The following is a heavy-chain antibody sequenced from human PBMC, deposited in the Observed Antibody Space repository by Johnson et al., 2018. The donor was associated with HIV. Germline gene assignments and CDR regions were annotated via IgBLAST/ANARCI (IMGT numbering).Heavy chain of an antibody. Sequence: QVQLVESGGGVVQPGRSLRLSCAASGFTFSSYAMHWVRQAPGKGLEWVAVISYDGGNKYSADSVKGRFTISRDNSKNTLYLQMNSLRAEDTAVYYCAKDVGGSSLFPVAFDIWGQGTMVTVSS. V-gene: IGHV3-30-3*01. CDR2: ISYDGGNK. CDR3: AKDVGGSSLFPVAFDI. J-gene: IGHJ3*02. CDR1: GFTFSSYA. D-gene: IGHD6-6*01.